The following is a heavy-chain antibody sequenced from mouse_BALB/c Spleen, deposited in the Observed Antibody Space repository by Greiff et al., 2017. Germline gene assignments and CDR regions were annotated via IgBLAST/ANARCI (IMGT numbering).Heavy chain of an antibody. CDR2: INPGSGGT. D-gene: IGHD2-3*01. CDR3: ARRGLLRLDY. CDR1: GYAFTNYL. J-gene: IGHJ4*01. Sequence: VQLQQSGAELVRPGTSVKVSCKASGYAFTNYLIEWVKQRPGQGLEWIGVINPGSGGTNYNEKFKGKATLTADKSSSTAYMQLSSLTSDDSAVYFCARRGLLRLDYWGQGTSVTVSS. V-gene: IGHV1-54*01.